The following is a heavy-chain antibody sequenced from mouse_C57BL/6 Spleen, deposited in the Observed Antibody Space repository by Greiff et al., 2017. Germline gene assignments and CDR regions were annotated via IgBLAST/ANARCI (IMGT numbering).Heavy chain of an antibody. CDR2: IYPGSGST. Sequence: QVQLKQPGAELVKPGASVKMSCKASGYTFTSYWITWVKQRPGQGLEWIGDIYPGSGSTNYNEKFKSKATLTVDTSSSTAYMQLSSLTSEDSAVYYCARRWLLPWYFDVWGTGTTVTVSS. CDR3: ARRWLLPWYFDV. CDR1: GYTFTSYW. D-gene: IGHD2-3*01. J-gene: IGHJ1*03. V-gene: IGHV1-55*01.